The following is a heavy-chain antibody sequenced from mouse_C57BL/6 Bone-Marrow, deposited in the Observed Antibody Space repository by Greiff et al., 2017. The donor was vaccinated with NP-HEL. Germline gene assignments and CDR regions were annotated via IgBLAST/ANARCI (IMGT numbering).Heavy chain of an antibody. D-gene: IGHD2-1*01. Sequence: EVQGVESVAELVRPGASVKLSCTASGFNIKNTYMHWVKQRPEQGLEWIGRIDPANGNTKYAPKFQGKATITADTSSNTAYLQLSSLTSEDTAIYYCARHYYGNYVWFAYWGQGTLVTVSA. CDR3: ARHYYGNYVWFAY. V-gene: IGHV14-3*01. CDR1: GFNIKNTY. CDR2: IDPANGNT. J-gene: IGHJ3*01.